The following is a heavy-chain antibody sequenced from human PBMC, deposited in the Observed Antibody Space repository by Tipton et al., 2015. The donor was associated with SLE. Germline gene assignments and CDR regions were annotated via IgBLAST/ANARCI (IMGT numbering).Heavy chain of an antibody. CDR1: GTSISRFY. Sequence: TLSLTCTVSGTSISRFYWNWIRQSPGKGLEWIGYIFYSGSTNYNPSLKSRVTISVDTSKNQFSLKLKSVTAADSAVYYCARERYCSGASCYAPDYWGQGTLVTVSS. D-gene: IGHD2-2*01. J-gene: IGHJ4*02. CDR3: ARERYCSGASCYAPDY. CDR2: IFYSGST. V-gene: IGHV4-59*01.